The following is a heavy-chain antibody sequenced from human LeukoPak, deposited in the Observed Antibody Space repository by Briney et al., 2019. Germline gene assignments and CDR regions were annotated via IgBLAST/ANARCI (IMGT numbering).Heavy chain of an antibody. V-gene: IGHV4-61*02. J-gene: IGHJ4*02. CDR1: GGSISSGSYY. CDR2: IYTSGSA. Sequence: SETLSLTCTVSGGSISSGSYYWSWIRQPAGKGLEWIGRIYTSGSANYNPSLKSRVTISVDTSKNQFSLKLSSVTAADTAVYYCARVSGYDWESFYDYWGQGTLVTVSS. D-gene: IGHD5-12*01. CDR3: ARVSGYDWESFYDY.